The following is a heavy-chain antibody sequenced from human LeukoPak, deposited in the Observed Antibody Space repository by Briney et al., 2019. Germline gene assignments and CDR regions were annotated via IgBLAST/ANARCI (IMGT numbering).Heavy chain of an antibody. CDR3: ARSWGSGWYSANYYFDY. D-gene: IGHD6-19*01. Sequence: SETLSLTCTVSGGSISSYYWSWIRQPPGKGLEWFGYIYYSGSTNYNPSLKSRVTISVDTSKNQFSLKLSSVTAADTAVYHCARSWGSGWYSANYYFDYWGQGTLVTVSS. CDR2: IYYSGST. J-gene: IGHJ4*02. V-gene: IGHV4-59*01. CDR1: GGSISSYY.